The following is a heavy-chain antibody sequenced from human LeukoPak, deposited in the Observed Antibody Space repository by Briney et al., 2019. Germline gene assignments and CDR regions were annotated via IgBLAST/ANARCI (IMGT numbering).Heavy chain of an antibody. V-gene: IGHV3-43D*03. CDR3: AKDIYWGSGWYYFDS. CDR2: ISWDGGST. D-gene: IGHD6-19*01. CDR1: GFTFDDYA. J-gene: IGHJ4*02. Sequence: PGGSLRLSCAASGFTFDDYAMHWVRQTPGRGLEWVSLISWDGGSTYYADSVKGRFTISRDNSKNSLYLQMNSLRAEDTALYYCAKDIYWGSGWYYFDSWGQGTLVTVFS.